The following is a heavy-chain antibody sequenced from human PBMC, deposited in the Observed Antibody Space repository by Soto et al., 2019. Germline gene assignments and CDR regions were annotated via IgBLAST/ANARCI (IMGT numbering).Heavy chain of an antibody. CDR2: IYHSGST. CDR3: ARTLPITTFDY. CDR1: GGSISSSNW. Sequence: SETLSLTCAVSGGSISSSNWWSWVRQPPGKGLEWIGEIYHSGSTNYNPSLKSRVTISVDTSKNQFSLKLSSVTAADTAVYYCARTLPITTFDYWGQGTLVTVSS. V-gene: IGHV4-4*02. J-gene: IGHJ4*02. D-gene: IGHD4-4*01.